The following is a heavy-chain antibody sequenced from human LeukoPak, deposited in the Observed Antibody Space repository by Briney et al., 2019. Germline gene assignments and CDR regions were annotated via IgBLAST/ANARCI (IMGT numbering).Heavy chain of an antibody. J-gene: IGHJ4*02. CDR3: ARGTKRAYDFWSGYVRPFDY. CDR1: GYTFTSYD. CDR2: MNPNSGNT. D-gene: IGHD3-3*01. Sequence: GASVKVSCKASGYTFTSYDINWVRQATGQGLEWMGWMNPNSGNTGYAQKFQGRVTMTRNTSISTAYMELSSLRSEDTAVYYCARGTKRAYDFWSGYVRPFDYWGQGTLVTVSS. V-gene: IGHV1-8*01.